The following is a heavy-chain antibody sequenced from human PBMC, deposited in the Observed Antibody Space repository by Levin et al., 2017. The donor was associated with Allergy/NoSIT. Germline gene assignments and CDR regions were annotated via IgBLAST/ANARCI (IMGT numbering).Heavy chain of an antibody. V-gene: IGHV3-23*01. CDR2: INSGGGT. D-gene: IGHD3-10*01. J-gene: IGHJ4*02. CDR1: GFTFSSYT. Sequence: PGGSLRLSCAASGFTFSSYTMSWVRQAPGKGLEWVSAINSGGGTNYADSVKGRFTSSRDNSKNTLYLQMNSLRAEDTAVYYCAKGRGGSWGYPYFDCWGQGTLVTVSS. CDR3: AKGRGGSWGYPYFDC.